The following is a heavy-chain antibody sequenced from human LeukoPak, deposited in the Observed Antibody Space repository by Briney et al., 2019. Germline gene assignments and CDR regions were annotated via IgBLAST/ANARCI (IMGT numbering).Heavy chain of an antibody. CDR3: ARTTYYDILTGYYYGMDV. J-gene: IGHJ6*02. V-gene: IGHV4-59*08. CDR2: IYYSGST. CDR1: GGSISSYY. D-gene: IGHD3-9*01. Sequence: PSETLSLTCTVSGGSISSYYWSWIRQPPGKGLEWIGYIYYSGSTNYNPSLKSRVTISVDTSKNQFSLKLSSVTAADTAVYHCARTTYYDILTGYYYGMDVWGQGTTVTVSS.